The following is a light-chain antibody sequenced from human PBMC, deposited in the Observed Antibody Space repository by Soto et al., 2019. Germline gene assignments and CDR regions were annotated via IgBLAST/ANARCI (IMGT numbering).Light chain of an antibody. CDR2: GAS. Sequence: EIVLTQSPGTLSLSPGDRATLSCRASQSVRNNYLAWYQQKPGQAPRLLIYGASGRATGIPDRFSGSGSGTDFTLTISRLEPEDFAMFYCQQFGSSPYTFGQGTKVDIK. J-gene: IGKJ2*01. CDR1: QSVRNNY. CDR3: QQFGSSPYT. V-gene: IGKV3-20*01.